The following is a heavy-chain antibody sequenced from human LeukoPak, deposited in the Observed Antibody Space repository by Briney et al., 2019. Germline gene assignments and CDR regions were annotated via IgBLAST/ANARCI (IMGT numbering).Heavy chain of an antibody. Sequence: GGSLRLSCVASGFSFSTNWMDWVRQAPGKGLEWVANIKRDGSEKNYVDSVKGRFTISRDNAKNSLYLEMNSLRAEDTAVYDCAKEGNWNLDYWGQGALVTVSS. CDR1: GFSFSTNW. V-gene: IGHV3-7*01. J-gene: IGHJ4*02. CDR3: AKEGNWNLDY. D-gene: IGHD1-1*01. CDR2: IKRDGSEK.